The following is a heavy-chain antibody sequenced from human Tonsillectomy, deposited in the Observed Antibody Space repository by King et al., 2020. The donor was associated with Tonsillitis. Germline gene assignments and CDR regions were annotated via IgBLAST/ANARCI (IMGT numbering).Heavy chain of an antibody. CDR1: GFTFDNYG. CDR3: AKGGIGLPDWYFDL. V-gene: IGHV3-30*18. D-gene: IGHD6-13*01. Sequence: VQLVESGGGVVQPGTSLRLSCAASGFTFDNYGMHWVRQAPGKGLEWVALIAYDASYENYADSVKGRFTISRDNSKNTLYLEMSSLRVEDTAVYYCAKGGIGLPDWYFDLWGRGTLVTVSS. J-gene: IGHJ2*01. CDR2: IAYDASYE.